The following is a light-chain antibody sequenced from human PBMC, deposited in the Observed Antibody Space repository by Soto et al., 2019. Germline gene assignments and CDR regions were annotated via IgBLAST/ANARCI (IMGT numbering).Light chain of an antibody. J-gene: IGKJ4*01. Sequence: EIVLTQSPGTLSLSPVERATLYCRASQSITNTYLAWYQQKAGQAPRLLIYGASSRATGIPDRFSGSGSGTDFTLTISRLEPEDFAVYFCQQYGSSPLTFGGGTKVDIK. CDR3: QQYGSSPLT. CDR1: QSITNTY. CDR2: GAS. V-gene: IGKV3-20*01.